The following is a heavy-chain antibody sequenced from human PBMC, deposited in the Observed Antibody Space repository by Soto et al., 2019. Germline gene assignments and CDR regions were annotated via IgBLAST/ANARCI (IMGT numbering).Heavy chain of an antibody. CDR2: ISSSSSYI. CDR3: ARVSRYYDILTGYQYYYYYMDV. D-gene: IGHD3-9*01. V-gene: IGHV3-21*01. CDR1: GFTFSSYS. J-gene: IGHJ6*03. Sequence: GGSLRLSCAASGFTFSSYSMNWVRQAPGKGLEWVSSISSSSSYIYYADSVKGRFTISRDNAKNSLYLQMNSLRAEDTAVYYCARVSRYYDILTGYQYYYYYMDVWGKGTTVTVSS.